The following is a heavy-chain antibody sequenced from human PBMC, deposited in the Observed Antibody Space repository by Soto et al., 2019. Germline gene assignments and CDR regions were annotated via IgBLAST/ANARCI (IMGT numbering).Heavy chain of an antibody. CDR3: ARLITTVLTPWGHYYYYGMDG. CDR2: IYPGDSDT. CDR1: GYSFTSYW. Sequence: GESLKISCKGSGYSFTSYWIGWVRQMPGKGLEWMGIIYPGDSDTRYSPSFQGQVTISADKSISTAYLQWSSLKASDTAMYYCARLITTVLTPWGHYYYYGMDGWGQRTTDTGSS. J-gene: IGHJ6*02. D-gene: IGHD4-17*01. V-gene: IGHV5-51*01.